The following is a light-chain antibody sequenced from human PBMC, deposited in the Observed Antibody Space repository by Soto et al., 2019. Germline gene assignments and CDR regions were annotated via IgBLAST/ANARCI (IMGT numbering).Light chain of an antibody. J-gene: IGKJ2*02. CDR3: QQYDDWPPCT. Sequence: ETVMTQSPATLSVSPGERATLSCRASQSVNNNLAWYQQKPGQAPRLLIYAASTRATGIPARFSGSGSGTEFTLTISSLQSEEFAVYYCQQYDDWPPCTFGQGTKLEI. CDR1: QSVNNN. CDR2: AAS. V-gene: IGKV3-15*01.